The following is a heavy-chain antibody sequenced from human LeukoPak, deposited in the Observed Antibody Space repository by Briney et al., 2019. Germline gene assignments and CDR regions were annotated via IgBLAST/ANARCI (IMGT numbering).Heavy chain of an antibody. J-gene: IGHJ2*01. D-gene: IGHD6-13*01. V-gene: IGHV4-59*01. Sequence: SETLSLTCTVSGGSLRSYYWSWIRQPPGKGLEWIAYIYYSGSTNYNPSLTSRVTISVDTSKNQFSLKLSSVTAADTAVYYCARVYYSNSYDYWYFDLWGRGTLVTVSS. CDR1: GGSLRSYY. CDR2: IYYSGST. CDR3: ARVYYSNSYDYWYFDL.